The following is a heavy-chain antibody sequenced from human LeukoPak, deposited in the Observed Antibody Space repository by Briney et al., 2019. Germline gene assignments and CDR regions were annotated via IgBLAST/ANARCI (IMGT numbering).Heavy chain of an antibody. J-gene: IGHJ4*02. CDR2: INHSGST. D-gene: IGHD5-24*01. CDR1: GGSFSGYY. V-gene: IGHV4-34*01. Sequence: SETLSLTCAVYGGSFSGYYWSWIRQPPGKGLEWIGEINHSGSTNYNPSLKSRVTISVDTSKNQFSPKLSSVTAADTAVYYCARRRPSNGYNFGYWGQGTLVTVSS. CDR3: ARRRPSNGYNFGY.